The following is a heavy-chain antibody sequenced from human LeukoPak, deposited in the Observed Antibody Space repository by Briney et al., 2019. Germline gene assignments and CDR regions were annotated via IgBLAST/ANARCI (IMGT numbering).Heavy chain of an antibody. D-gene: IGHD6-13*01. CDR3: ASTHSSIAAAGTFNY. J-gene: IGHJ4*02. V-gene: IGHV1-69*01. CDR2: IIPIFGTA. CDR1: GGTFSSYA. Sequence: GASVKVSCKASGGTFSSYAISWVRQAPGQGLEWMGGIIPIFGTANYAQKFQGRVTITADESTSTAYMELSSLRSEATAVYYCASTHSSIAAAGTFNYWGQGTLVTVSS.